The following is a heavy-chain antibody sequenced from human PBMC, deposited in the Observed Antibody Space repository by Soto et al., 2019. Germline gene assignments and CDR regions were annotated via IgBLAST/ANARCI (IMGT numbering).Heavy chain of an antibody. CDR3: ARSLLTPFDF. D-gene: IGHD7-27*01. Sequence: PGGSLRLSCAASGFTFSSYWMHWVRRAPGKGLVWVSRINSDGSSTTYADSVKGRFTTSRDNAKNTLYLQMNSLRADDTAVYYCARSLLTPFDFWGQGTMVTVSS. V-gene: IGHV3-74*01. CDR1: GFTFSSYW. J-gene: IGHJ4*02. CDR2: INSDGSST.